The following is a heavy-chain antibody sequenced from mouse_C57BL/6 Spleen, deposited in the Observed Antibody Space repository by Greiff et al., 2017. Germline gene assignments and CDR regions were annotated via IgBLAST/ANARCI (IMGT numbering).Heavy chain of an antibody. V-gene: IGHV1-4*01. D-gene: IGHD3-2*02. CDR3: TRKDTSGYFYAMDY. CDR2: INPSSGYT. J-gene: IGHJ4*01. CDR1: GYTFTSYT. Sequence: VQLQEPGAELVRPGASVKLSCKASGYTFTSYTMHWVKQRPGQGLEWIGYINPSSGYTKYNQKFKDKATLTADKSSSTAYMQLGSLTSEDAASEYYTRKDTSGYFYAMDYWGQGTSVTVSS.